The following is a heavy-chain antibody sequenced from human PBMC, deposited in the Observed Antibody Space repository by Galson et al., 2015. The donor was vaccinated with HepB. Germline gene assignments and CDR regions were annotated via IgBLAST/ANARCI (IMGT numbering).Heavy chain of an antibody. V-gene: IGHV3-23*01. CDR1: GFTFANYA. CDR3: ARGLGYCSNTNCYFLGYFDY. D-gene: IGHD2-2*01. J-gene: IGHJ4*02. CDR2: ISAGGDYT. Sequence: SLRLSCAASGFTFANYAMTWVRQAPGKGLEWVSGISAGGDYTYYADSVKGRFTISRDNLQNTLFLQMNSLRAEDTAVYYCARGLGYCSNTNCYFLGYFDYWGQGTLVTVSA.